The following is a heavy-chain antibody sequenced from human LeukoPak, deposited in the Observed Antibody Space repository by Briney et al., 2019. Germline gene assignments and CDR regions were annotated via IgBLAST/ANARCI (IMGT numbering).Heavy chain of an antibody. Sequence: GGSLRLSCAASGFTFSSYSMNWVRQAPGKGLEWVSSISSSSSYIYYADSVKGRFTISRDNAKNSLYLQMNSLRAEDTAVYYCARYQTTEHYDILTGYYYYYGMDVWGQGTTVTVSS. V-gene: IGHV3-21*01. CDR2: ISSSSSYI. CDR1: GFTFSSYS. CDR3: ARYQTTEHYDILTGYYYYYGMDV. D-gene: IGHD3-9*01. J-gene: IGHJ6*02.